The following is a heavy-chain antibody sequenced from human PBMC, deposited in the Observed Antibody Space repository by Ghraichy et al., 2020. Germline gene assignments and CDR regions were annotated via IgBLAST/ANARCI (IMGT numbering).Heavy chain of an antibody. J-gene: IGHJ4*02. CDR3: ARGSAVAGTVDY. D-gene: IGHD6-19*01. V-gene: IGHV4-59*01. CDR2: IYYSGST. Sequence: ESLNISCTVSGGSISSYYWSWIRQPPGKGLEWIGYIYYSGSTNYNPSLKSRVTISVDTSKNQFSLKLSSVTAADTAVYYCARGSAVAGTVDYWGQGTLVTVSS. CDR1: GGSISSYY.